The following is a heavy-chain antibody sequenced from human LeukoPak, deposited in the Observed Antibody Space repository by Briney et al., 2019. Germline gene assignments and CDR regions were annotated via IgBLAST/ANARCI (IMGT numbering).Heavy chain of an antibody. CDR3: ARDETYDYESNGYLDF. D-gene: IGHD3-22*01. CDR1: GFTFSSYA. CDR2: ISYDGSNK. V-gene: IGHV3-30*04. J-gene: IGHJ4*02. Sequence: GGSLRLSCAVSGFTFSSYAMHWVRQAPGKGPEWVAVISYDGSNKYYADSVKGRFTISRDNAKNLVYLQMSSLRAEDTAIYYCARDETYDYESNGYLDFWGQGTVVTVSS.